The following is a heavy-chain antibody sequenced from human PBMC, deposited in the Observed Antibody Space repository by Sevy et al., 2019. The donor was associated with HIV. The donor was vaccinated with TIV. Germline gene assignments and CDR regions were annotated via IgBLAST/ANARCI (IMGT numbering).Heavy chain of an antibody. J-gene: IGHJ6*02. D-gene: IGHD5-18*01. V-gene: IGHV1-2*02. Sequence: ASVKVSCKASGYTFTGYYMHWVRQAPGQGLEWMGWINPNSGGTNYAQKFQGRVTMTRDTSISTAYMELSRLRSDDTAVYYCARDVGDSYGSYYYCDYGMDVWGQGTTVTVSS. CDR2: INPNSGGT. CDR3: ARDVGDSYGSYYYCDYGMDV. CDR1: GYTFTGYY.